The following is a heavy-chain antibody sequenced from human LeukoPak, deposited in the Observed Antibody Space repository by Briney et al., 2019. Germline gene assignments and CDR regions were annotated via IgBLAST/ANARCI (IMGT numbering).Heavy chain of an antibody. V-gene: IGHV3-30-3*01. J-gene: IGHJ6*02. D-gene: IGHD2-2*01. CDR1: GFTFSSYA. CDR3: ARGVPAAMARFYYYYGMDV. Sequence: GGSLRLSCAASGFTFSSYAMHWVRQAPGKGLEWVAVISYDGSNKYYADSVKGRFTISRDNSKNTLYLQMNSLRAEDTAVYYCARGVPAAMARFYYYYGMDVWGQGTTVTVSS. CDR2: ISYDGSNK.